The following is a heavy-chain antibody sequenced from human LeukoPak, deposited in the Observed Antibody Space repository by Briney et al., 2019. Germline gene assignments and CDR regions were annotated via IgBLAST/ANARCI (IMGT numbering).Heavy chain of an antibody. CDR2: ISSSRSTI. Sequence: PGGSLRLSCAASGFTFSDYYLSRIRQAPGKGLEWVSYISSSRSTIYYADSVKGRFTVSRDNAKNSLYLQMNSVRAEDTAVYYCARGWLPDYWGQGTLVTVSS. J-gene: IGHJ4*02. CDR3: ARGWLPDY. V-gene: IGHV3-11*04. CDR1: GFTFSDYY. D-gene: IGHD6-19*01.